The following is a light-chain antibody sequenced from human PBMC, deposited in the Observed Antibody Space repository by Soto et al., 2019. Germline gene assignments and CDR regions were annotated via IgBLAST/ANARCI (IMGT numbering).Light chain of an antibody. CDR2: DAS. V-gene: IGKV1-5*01. Sequence: DIPMTQSPSTLSASVGDRVTITCRASQSISSWLAWYQQKPGNAPKLLIYDASSLESGVPSRFSGSGSATEFTLTISSLQPDDFATYYCQQYNSYPYTFGQGTKLEIK. J-gene: IGKJ2*01. CDR3: QQYNSYPYT. CDR1: QSISSW.